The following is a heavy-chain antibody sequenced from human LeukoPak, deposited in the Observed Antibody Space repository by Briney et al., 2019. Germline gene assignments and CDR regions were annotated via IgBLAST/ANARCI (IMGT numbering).Heavy chain of an antibody. CDR3: ARDLREGIVDYYGMDV. CDR1: GFTVSSKY. Sequence: GGSLRLSCAASGFTVSSKYMSWVRQAPGKGLEWVSVIYSGGSTYYADSVKGRFTISRDNSKNTLYLQMNSLRAEDTAVYYCARDLREGIVDYYGMDVWGQGTTVTVSS. V-gene: IGHV3-66*01. D-gene: IGHD1-26*01. CDR2: IYSGGST. J-gene: IGHJ6*02.